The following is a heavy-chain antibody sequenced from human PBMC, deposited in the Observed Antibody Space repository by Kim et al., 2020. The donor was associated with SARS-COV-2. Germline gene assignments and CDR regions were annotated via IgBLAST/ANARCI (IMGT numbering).Heavy chain of an antibody. CDR3: ARTVGGMDYGMDV. D-gene: IGHD6-19*01. J-gene: IGHJ6*02. Sequence: YAVSVKSRLTINPDTSTNQFSLQLNSVTPEDTAVYYCARTVGGMDYGMDVWGQGTTVTVSS. V-gene: IGHV6-1*01.